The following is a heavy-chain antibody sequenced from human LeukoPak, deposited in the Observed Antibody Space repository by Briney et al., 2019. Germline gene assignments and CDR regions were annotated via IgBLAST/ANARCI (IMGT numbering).Heavy chain of an antibody. Sequence: SETLSLTCTVSGGSISSYYWSWIRQPPGKGLKWIGYIYYSGSTNYNPSLKSRVTISVDTSKNQFSLELSSVTAADTAVYYCARVVYDSSGRTSPNTFDYWGQGTLVTVSS. J-gene: IGHJ4*02. CDR3: ARVVYDSSGRTSPNTFDY. CDR2: IYYSGST. V-gene: IGHV4-59*01. CDR1: GGSISSYY. D-gene: IGHD3-22*01.